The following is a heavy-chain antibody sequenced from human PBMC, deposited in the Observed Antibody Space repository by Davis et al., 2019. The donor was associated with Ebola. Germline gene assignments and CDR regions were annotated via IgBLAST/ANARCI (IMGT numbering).Heavy chain of an antibody. D-gene: IGHD5-24*01. CDR1: GGAFNTYD. V-gene: IGHV1-69*13. CDR2: VIPVYGKA. CDR3: ARPAAGMSTIPTRYFDH. J-gene: IGHJ4*02. Sequence: SVQVSCKASGGAFNTYDISWVRQAPRQELEWMGVVIPVYGKANYAQNFQGRVTITADESTSTAYLEVSSLTSGDTAIYYCARPAAGMSTIPTRYFDHWGQGTLVTVSS.